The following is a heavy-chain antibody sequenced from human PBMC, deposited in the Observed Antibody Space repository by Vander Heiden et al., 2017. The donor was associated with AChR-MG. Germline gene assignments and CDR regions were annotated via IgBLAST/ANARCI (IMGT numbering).Heavy chain of an antibody. J-gene: IGHJ4*02. D-gene: IGHD2-21*02. CDR1: GFSLSTSGVG. CDR2: IDWDDDK. V-gene: IGHV2-5*02. Sequence: QITLKESGPTLVQPRQTLTLTCTFSGFSLSTSGVGVGWIRQPPGKALELLALIDWDDDKRNSPSLKSRLTITKDTAKNQVVLTMTNMDPVDTATYDCATAEPNVDNFDYWGQGTLVTVSS. CDR3: ATAEPNVDNFDY.